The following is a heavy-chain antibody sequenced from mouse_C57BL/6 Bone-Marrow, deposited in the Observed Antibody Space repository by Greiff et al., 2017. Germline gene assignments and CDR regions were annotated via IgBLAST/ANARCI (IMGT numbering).Heavy chain of an antibody. Sequence: QVQLQQSGAELARPGASVKLSCKASGYTFTSYGISWVKQRTGQGLEWIGEIYPRSGNTYYNEKFKGKATLTADKSSSTAYMELRSLTSEDSAVXFCDRDEGRYYFDYWGQGTTLTVSS. CDR1: GYTFTSYG. J-gene: IGHJ2*01. CDR2: IYPRSGNT. CDR3: DRDEGRYYFDY. V-gene: IGHV1-81*01.